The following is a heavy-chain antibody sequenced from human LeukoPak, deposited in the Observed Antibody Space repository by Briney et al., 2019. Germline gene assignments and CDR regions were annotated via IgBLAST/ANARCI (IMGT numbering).Heavy chain of an antibody. V-gene: IGHV3-15*01. CDR1: GFAFSNAW. D-gene: IGHD6-19*01. CDR3: ATGGLPVAGRGRNCFDP. J-gene: IGHJ5*02. CDR2: IKSKTDGGTT. Sequence: GGTLRLSCAASGFAFSNAWMSWVRQAPGQGQELVGRIKSKTDGGTTDYTAPVKGRFTFSRTDSKNTPHLQMNSLLTEKPAVYYCATGGLPVAGRGRNCFDPWGEGTLVSVSS.